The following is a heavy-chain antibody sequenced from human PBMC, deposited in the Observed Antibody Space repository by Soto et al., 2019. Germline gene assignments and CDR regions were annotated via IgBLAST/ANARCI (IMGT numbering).Heavy chain of an antibody. CDR1: GYSISSGSY. CDR2: IYHGGTT. D-gene: IGHD1-1*01. CDR3: ARAPYNHNDGDFDF. Sequence: SETLSLTCTVSGYSISSGSYWGWIRQPPGKGPEWIASIYHGGTTFYNPSLKSRITISVDTSHNQFSLNLRSVTAADTAIYYCARAPYNHNDGDFDFWGQGTLVTVSS. J-gene: IGHJ4*02. V-gene: IGHV4-38-2*02.